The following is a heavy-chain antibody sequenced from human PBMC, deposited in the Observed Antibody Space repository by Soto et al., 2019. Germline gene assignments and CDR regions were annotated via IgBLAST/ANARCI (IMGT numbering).Heavy chain of an antibody. CDR2: ISGSGGST. V-gene: IGHV3-23*01. Sequence: EVQLLESGGGLVQPGGSLRLSCAASGFTFSSYAMSWVRQAPGKGLEWVSAISGSGGSTYYADSVKGRFTISRDNSKNTLYLQMNSLRAEDTAVYYCAKDITPPYCSSTSCYFFHYYYGMDVWGQGTTVTVSS. J-gene: IGHJ6*02. CDR1: GFTFSSYA. D-gene: IGHD2-2*01. CDR3: AKDITPPYCSSTSCYFFHYYYGMDV.